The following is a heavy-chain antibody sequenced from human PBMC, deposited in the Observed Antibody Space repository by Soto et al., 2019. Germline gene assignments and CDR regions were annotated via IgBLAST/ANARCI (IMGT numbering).Heavy chain of an antibody. CDR1: GFTFSSYG. J-gene: IGHJ4*02. D-gene: IGHD6-6*01. CDR3: AKEAIEYSNSCDY. V-gene: IGHV3-30*18. Sequence: GGSLRLSCAASGFTFSSYGMHWVRQAPGKGLEWVAVISYDGSNKYYADSVKGRFTISRDNSKNTLYLQMNSLRAEDTAVYYCAKEAIEYSNSCDYWGQGTLVTVSS. CDR2: ISYDGSNK.